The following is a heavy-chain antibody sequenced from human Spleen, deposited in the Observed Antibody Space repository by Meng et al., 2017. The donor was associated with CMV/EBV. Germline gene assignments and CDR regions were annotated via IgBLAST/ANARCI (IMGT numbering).Heavy chain of an antibody. V-gene: IGHV4-34*01. CDR1: GGSFSGYY. CDR3: ARVVGYSSSSGGFFDY. CDR2: INHSGST. D-gene: IGHD6-6*01. Sequence: VRLQPVGSGCCKPSGTLSLTCAVYGGSFSGYYWSWIRQPPGKGLEWIGEINHSGSTNYNPSLKSRVTISVDTSKNQFSLKLSSVTAADTAVYYCARVVGYSSSSGGFFDYWGQGTLVTVSS. J-gene: IGHJ4*02.